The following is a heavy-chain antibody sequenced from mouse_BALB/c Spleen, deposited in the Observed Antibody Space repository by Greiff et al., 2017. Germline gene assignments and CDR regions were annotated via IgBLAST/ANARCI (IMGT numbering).Heavy chain of an antibody. CDR3: ANHYYGFAY. J-gene: IGHJ3*01. D-gene: IGHD1-2*01. CDR1: GYAFTNYL. V-gene: IGHV1-54*01. CDR2: INSGSGGT. Sequence: VQLQQSGAELVRPGTSVKVSCKASGYAFTNYLIEWVKQRPGQGLEWIGVINSGSGGTNYNEKFKGKATLTADKSSSTAYMQLSSLTSDDSAVYFCANHYYGFAYWGQGTLVTVSA.